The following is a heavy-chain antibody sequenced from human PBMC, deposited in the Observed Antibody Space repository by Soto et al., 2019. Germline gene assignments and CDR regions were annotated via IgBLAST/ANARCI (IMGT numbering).Heavy chain of an antibody. CDR3: ARPTAYLDY. CDR2: FYYTGST. J-gene: IGHJ4*02. V-gene: IGHV4-39*01. CDR1: GASMSTSPYY. D-gene: IGHD3-16*01. Sequence: TLSLTCTVSGASMSTSPYYWDWIRQPPGKGLEWIGSFYYTGSTYYKLSLKSRVTISVDTSKNQFSLNLTSVTAADTAVYYCARPTAYLDYRCKATLVTVSS.